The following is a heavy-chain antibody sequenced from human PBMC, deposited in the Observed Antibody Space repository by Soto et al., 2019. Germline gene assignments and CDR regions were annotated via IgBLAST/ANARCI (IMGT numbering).Heavy chain of an antibody. CDR2: IYYSGST. CDR3: AKITGTTGDFDY. J-gene: IGHJ4*02. Sequence: QLQLQESGPGLVKPSETLSLTCTVSGGSISSSSYYWGWIRQPPGKGLEWIGSIYYSGSTYYNPSLKSRVTISVDTSKNQFSLKLSSVTAADTAVYYCAKITGTTGDFDYWGQGTLVTVSS. V-gene: IGHV4-39*01. CDR1: GGSISSSSYY. D-gene: IGHD1-7*01.